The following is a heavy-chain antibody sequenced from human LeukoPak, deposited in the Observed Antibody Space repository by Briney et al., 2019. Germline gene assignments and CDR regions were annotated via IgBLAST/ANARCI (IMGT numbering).Heavy chain of an antibody. Sequence: SVKVSCKASGGTFSSYAISWVRQAPGQGLEWMGGIIPIFGTANYAQKFQGGVTITADKSTSTAYMELSSLRSEDTAVYYCAGDLGTVAAGSWWFDPWGQGTLVTVSS. CDR3: AGDLGTVAAGSWWFDP. CDR2: IIPIFGTA. CDR1: GGTFSSYA. D-gene: IGHD6-13*01. V-gene: IGHV1-69*06. J-gene: IGHJ5*02.